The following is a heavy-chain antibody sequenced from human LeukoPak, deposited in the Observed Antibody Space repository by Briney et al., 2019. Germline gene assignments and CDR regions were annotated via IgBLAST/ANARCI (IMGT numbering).Heavy chain of an antibody. J-gene: IGHJ4*02. Sequence: GGSLRLSCAASGFTFSSYWMHWVRQAPGKGLVWVSRINTDGSTTSYADSVKGRFTISRDNAKNTLYLQMNSLRADDTAVYYCARGEMVQVYWGQGTLVTVSS. CDR1: GFTFSSYW. CDR3: ARGEMVQVY. D-gene: IGHD5-24*01. V-gene: IGHV3-74*01. CDR2: INTDGSTT.